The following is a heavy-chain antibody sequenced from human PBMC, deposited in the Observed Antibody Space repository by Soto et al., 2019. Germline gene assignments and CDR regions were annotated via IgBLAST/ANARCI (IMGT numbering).Heavy chain of an antibody. D-gene: IGHD6-19*01. CDR1: GETFASYD. Sequence: GASVAVCCAASGETFASYDSRWVRQATGQGLEWMGWMNPNSGNTGYAQKFQGRVTMTRNTSISTAYMELSSLRSEDTAVYYCARTSTGGLVPDYRGQGTLVTVSS. V-gene: IGHV1-8*01. CDR2: MNPNSGNT. J-gene: IGHJ4*02. CDR3: ARTSTGGLVPDY.